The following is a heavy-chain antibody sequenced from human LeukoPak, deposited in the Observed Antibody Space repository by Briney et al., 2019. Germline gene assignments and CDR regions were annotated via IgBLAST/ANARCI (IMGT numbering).Heavy chain of an antibody. Sequence: PGGSLRLSCEVSGLTFSSAWMAWVRQAPEKGLEWVGRIKSKSDGGTAEYGAPVKGRFTISRDDLKDTMYLQLNSLKVEDTGVYYCTTDGKYSVSGTYWFDPWGQGTLVIVSS. J-gene: IGHJ5*02. D-gene: IGHD5/OR15-5a*01. V-gene: IGHV3-15*01. CDR1: GLTFSSAW. CDR2: IKSKSDGGTA. CDR3: TTDGKYSVSGTYWFDP.